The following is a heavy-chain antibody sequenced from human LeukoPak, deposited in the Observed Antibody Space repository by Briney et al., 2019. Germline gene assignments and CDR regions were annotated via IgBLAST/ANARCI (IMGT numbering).Heavy chain of an antibody. Sequence: GESLKISCKGSGYSFTSYWIGWVRQMPGKGLEWMGIIYPGDSDTRYSPSFQGQVTISADKSISTAYLQWSSLKASDTAMCYCARHEIEYSSSSCVGYWGQGTLVTVSS. V-gene: IGHV5-51*01. CDR2: IYPGDSDT. CDR3: ARHEIEYSSSSCVGY. CDR1: GYSFTSYW. D-gene: IGHD6-6*01. J-gene: IGHJ4*02.